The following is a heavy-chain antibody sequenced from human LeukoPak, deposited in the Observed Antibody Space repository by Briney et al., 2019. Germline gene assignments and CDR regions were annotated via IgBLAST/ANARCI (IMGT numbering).Heavy chain of an antibody. CDR1: GFIFSKHG. D-gene: IGHD5-24*01. Sequence: GRSLTLPCAASGFIFSKHGLHWVRQAPGKGLEWVAVLWYDGSNKNYGDSVKGRFTISRDNSKNTLYLQMNSLRAEDTAVYYCARGDMATPGRTSFIDYWGLGTLVTVSS. V-gene: IGHV3-33*01. J-gene: IGHJ4*02. CDR2: LWYDGSNK. CDR3: ARGDMATPGRTSFIDY.